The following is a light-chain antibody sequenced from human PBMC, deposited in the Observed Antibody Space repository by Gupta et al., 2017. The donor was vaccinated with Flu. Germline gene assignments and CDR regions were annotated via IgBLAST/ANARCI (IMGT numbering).Light chain of an antibody. CDR1: QSVSSY. Sequence: EIVLTHSPAILSLAPAERATLSCRASQSVSSYLAWYQQKPGQAPRLLIYDASNRATGIPARFSGSGSGTDFTLTISSLEPEDFAVYYCQQRSNWLGAFGPGTKVDIK. CDR2: DAS. J-gene: IGKJ3*01. V-gene: IGKV3-11*01. CDR3: QQRSNWLGA.